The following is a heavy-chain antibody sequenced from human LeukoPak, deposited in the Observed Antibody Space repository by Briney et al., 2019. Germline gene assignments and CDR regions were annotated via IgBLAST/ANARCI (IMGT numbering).Heavy chain of an antibody. CDR3: ARQTGSGLFTLP. Sequence: SETLSLTCTVSGYSITSGYYWGWIRQPPGKGLEWIGSIYHSGSTYYNPSLKSRVTILVDTSKNQFSLRLTSVTATDTAMYYCARQTGSGLFTLPGGQGTLVTVSS. D-gene: IGHD3/OR15-3a*01. CDR2: IYHSGST. J-gene: IGHJ4*02. V-gene: IGHV4-38-2*02. CDR1: GYSITSGYY.